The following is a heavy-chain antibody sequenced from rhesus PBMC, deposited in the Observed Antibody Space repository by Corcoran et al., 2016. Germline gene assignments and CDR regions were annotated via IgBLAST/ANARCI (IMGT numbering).Heavy chain of an antibody. Sequence: QVQLQESGPGLVTPSESLSLTCAVSGASISSYWWSWIRQPPGKGREWIGEINGNRGSTYDHPALKSRVTFSKDASKNQFSLKLSSVTAADTAVYYCARGPDSGVTFLHYNRFDVWGPGVLVTVSS. D-gene: IGHD1-44*01. CDR2: INGNRGST. CDR3: ARGPDSGVTFLHYNRFDV. CDR1: GASISSYW. J-gene: IGHJ5-1*01. V-gene: IGHV4-80*01.